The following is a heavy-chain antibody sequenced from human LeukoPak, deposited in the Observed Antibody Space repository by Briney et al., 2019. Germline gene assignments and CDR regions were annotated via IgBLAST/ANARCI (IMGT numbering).Heavy chain of an antibody. Sequence: GGSLRLSCAASGFTFGTYWMSWVRQAPGEGLEWVANINQDASEQYYVDSVRGRFTISRDNAKNSLYLQMNSLRADATAIYYCARDHVVGATNFDYWGQGTLVTVSS. V-gene: IGHV3-7*01. CDR2: INQDASEQ. J-gene: IGHJ4*02. D-gene: IGHD1-26*01. CDR3: ARDHVVGATNFDY. CDR1: GFTFGTYW.